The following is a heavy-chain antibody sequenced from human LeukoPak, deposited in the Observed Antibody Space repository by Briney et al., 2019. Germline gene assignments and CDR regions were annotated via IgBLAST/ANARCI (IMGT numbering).Heavy chain of an antibody. J-gene: IGHJ4*02. Sequence: GESLKISCKDSGYSFTSYWIGWVRQMPGKGRGGMGPIIPVTSDTRYSPSFQGQDTISADKSISTAYLQWSSLKASDSAMYYCARGKISYYYDSSGSAYYFDYWGQGTLVTVSS. V-gene: IGHV5-51*01. CDR2: IIPVTSDT. D-gene: IGHD3-22*01. CDR1: GYSFTSYW. CDR3: ARGKISYYYDSSGSAYYFDY.